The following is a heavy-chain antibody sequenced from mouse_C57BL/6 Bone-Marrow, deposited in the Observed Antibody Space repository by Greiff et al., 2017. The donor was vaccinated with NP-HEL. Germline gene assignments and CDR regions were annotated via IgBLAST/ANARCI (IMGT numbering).Heavy chain of an antibody. CDR1: GYAFSSSW. D-gene: IGHD1-1*01. CDR2: IYPGDGDT. V-gene: IGHV1-82*01. J-gene: IGHJ1*03. Sequence: VQLQQSGPELVKPGASVKISCKASGYAFSSSWMNWVKQRPGKGLEWIGRIYPGDGDTNYNGKFKGKATLTADKSSSTAYMQLSSLTSEDSAVYFCARRGVATHWYFDVWGTGTTVTVSS. CDR3: ARRGVATHWYFDV.